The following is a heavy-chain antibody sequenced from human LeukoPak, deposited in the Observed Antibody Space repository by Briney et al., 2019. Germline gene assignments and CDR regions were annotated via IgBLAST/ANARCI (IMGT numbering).Heavy chain of an antibody. V-gene: IGHV4-39*07. CDR3: VRRAGYSSSWYSGWFDP. CDR1: RGSISSSTYY. Sequence: SQTLSLTCTVSRGSISSSTYYWGCIRHPPGKGLEWIGSIYYSGSTYSNPSHKSRVTISVDTSKNQFSLKLSSLTAADTAVYFWVRRAGYSSSWYSGWFDPWGEGTLVTVSS. CDR2: IYYSGST. J-gene: IGHJ5*02. D-gene: IGHD6-13*01.